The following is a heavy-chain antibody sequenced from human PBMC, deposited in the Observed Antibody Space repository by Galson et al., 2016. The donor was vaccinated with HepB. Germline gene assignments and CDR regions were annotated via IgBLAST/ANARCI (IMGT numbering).Heavy chain of an antibody. CDR1: GFTFSRIA. Sequence: SLRLSCAASGFTFSRIAMHWVRQAPGKGLKWVAVISYDGGSNYYADSVKGRFTISRDNSKNTLYLQMNSLRAEDSAVYYCARGWRTYYRYFEHWGQGALVSVSS. D-gene: IGHD1-26*01. CDR3: ARGWRTYYRYFEH. J-gene: IGHJ1*01. CDR2: ISYDGGSN. V-gene: IGHV3-30*04.